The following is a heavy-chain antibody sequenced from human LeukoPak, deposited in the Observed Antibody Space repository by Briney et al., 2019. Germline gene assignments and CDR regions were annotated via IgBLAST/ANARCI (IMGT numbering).Heavy chain of an antibody. V-gene: IGHV3-13*01. J-gene: IGHJ3*02. Sequence: PGGSLRLSCAASGFTFTTYDMHWVRQATGKGLEWVSAIGTTGDTYYPGSVKGRFTISRENAKNSLYLQMNSLRAADTAVYYCARLEYCTGYCNRPNDAFDIWGQGTMVTVSS. CDR1: GFTFTTYD. CDR3: ARLEYCTGYCNRPNDAFDI. CDR2: IGTTGDT. D-gene: IGHD2-15*01.